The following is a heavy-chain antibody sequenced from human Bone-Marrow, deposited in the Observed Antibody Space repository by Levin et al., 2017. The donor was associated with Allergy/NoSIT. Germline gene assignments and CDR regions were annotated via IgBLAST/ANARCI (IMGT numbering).Heavy chain of an antibody. CDR1: GFTFSSYA. Sequence: AGGSLRLSCAASGFTFSSYAMSWVRQAPGKGLEWVSAISGSGGSTYYADSVKGRFTISRDNSKNTLYLQMNSLRAEDTAVYYCAKYPTAPRITIFGVVYGMDVWGQGTTVTVSS. CDR2: ISGSGGST. D-gene: IGHD3-3*01. J-gene: IGHJ6*02. CDR3: AKYPTAPRITIFGVVYGMDV. V-gene: IGHV3-23*01.